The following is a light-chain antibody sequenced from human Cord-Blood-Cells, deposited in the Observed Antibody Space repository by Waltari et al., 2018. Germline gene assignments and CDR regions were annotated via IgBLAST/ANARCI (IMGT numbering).Light chain of an antibody. V-gene: IGLV1-40*01. Sequence: QSVLTQPPSVCGAPGQRVTIPCPGSSSNIGAGYDVHWYQQLPGTAPKLLIYGNSNRPSGVPDRFSGSKSGTSASLAITGLQAEDEADYYCQSYDSSLSGYVFGTGTKVTVL. CDR1: SSNIGAGYD. CDR3: QSYDSSLSGYV. J-gene: IGLJ1*01. CDR2: GNS.